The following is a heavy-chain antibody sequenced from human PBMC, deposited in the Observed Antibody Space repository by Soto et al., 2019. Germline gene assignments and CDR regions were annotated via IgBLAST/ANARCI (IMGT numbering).Heavy chain of an antibody. Sequence: ASVKVSCKASGYTFTSYGISWVRQAPGQGLEWMGWISAYNGNTNYAQKLQGRVTMTTDTSTSTAYMELRSLRSDDTAVYYCARALKWVAAAGNNDYWGQGTLVTVSS. CDR2: ISAYNGNT. CDR3: ARALKWVAAAGNNDY. D-gene: IGHD6-13*01. J-gene: IGHJ4*02. V-gene: IGHV1-18*01. CDR1: GYTFTSYG.